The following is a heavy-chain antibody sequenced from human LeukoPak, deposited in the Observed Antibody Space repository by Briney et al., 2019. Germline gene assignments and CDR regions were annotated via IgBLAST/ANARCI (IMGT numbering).Heavy chain of an antibody. CDR2: ISYDGRNI. CDR3: ARDRVQIWSYVGTFDS. V-gene: IGHV3-30*03. Sequence: GGSLRLSCAASGFTFTTYSMHWLRQTPGKGLEWVAVISYDGRNIDYADSVRGRFTISRGIPKSTLYLQMNSLRPEDTAVYYCARDRVQIWSYVGTFDSWGQGSLVTVSS. J-gene: IGHJ4*02. CDR1: GFTFTTYS. D-gene: IGHD4/OR15-4a*01.